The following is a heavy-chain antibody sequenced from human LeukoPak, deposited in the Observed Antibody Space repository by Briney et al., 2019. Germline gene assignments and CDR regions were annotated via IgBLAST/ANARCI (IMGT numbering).Heavy chain of an antibody. V-gene: IGHV3-48*01. CDR1: GFTFSSHS. CDR2: INPKGENI. J-gene: IGHJ4*02. Sequence: AGSLRLSCAASGFTFSSHSMNWVRQAPGKGLEGIAYINPKGENIHYADSVKGRFIISRDNAKNTLYLQMNSLGAEDTALYYCAAGGTSGWDLNYWGRGTWVTASS. CDR3: AAGGTSGWDLNY. D-gene: IGHD6-19*01.